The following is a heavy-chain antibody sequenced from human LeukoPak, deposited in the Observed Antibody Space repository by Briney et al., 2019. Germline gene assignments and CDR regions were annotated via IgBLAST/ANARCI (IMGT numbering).Heavy chain of an antibody. CDR1: RFTVSSNY. D-gene: IGHD1-14*01. CDR2: IYSGGST. J-gene: IGHJ6*02. Sequence: GGSLRLSCAASRFTVSSNYMSCVRQAPGKGLEWVSVIYSGGSTYYADSVKGRFTISRDNSKNTLYLQMNSLRAEDTAVYYCASNLYYYYGMDVWGQGTTFTVSS. V-gene: IGHV3-53*01. CDR3: ASNLYYYYGMDV.